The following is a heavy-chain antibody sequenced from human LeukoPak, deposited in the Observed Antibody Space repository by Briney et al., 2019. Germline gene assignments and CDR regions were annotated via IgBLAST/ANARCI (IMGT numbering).Heavy chain of an antibody. V-gene: IGHV3-30-3*01. CDR1: GFTFSSYA. D-gene: IGHD4-23*01. J-gene: IGHJ4*02. CDR3: ARADYGGPFDY. Sequence: QPGRSLRLSCAASGFTFSSYAMHWVRQAPGKGLEWVAVISYDGSNKYYADSVKGRFTISRDNSKNTLYLQMNSLRAEDTAVYYCARADYGGPFDYWGQGTLVTVSS. CDR2: ISYDGSNK.